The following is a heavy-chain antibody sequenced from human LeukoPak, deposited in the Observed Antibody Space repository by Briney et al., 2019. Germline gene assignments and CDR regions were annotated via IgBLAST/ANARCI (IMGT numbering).Heavy chain of an antibody. CDR3: ARLHYYKGRAYYFLDY. V-gene: IGHV4-61*01. CDR1: GGSVSSDNYY. Sequence: SETLSLTCTVSGGSVSSDNYYWTWIRQPPGKGLQWIGYISYSGSTNYNPSLKSRVTISLHTSKNQFSLRLSSLTAADTAVYYCARLHYYKGRAYYFLDYWGQGTLVTVSS. J-gene: IGHJ4*02. D-gene: IGHD3-22*01. CDR2: ISYSGST.